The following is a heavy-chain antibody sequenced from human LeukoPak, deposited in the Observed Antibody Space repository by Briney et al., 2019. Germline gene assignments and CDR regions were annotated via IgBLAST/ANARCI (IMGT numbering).Heavy chain of an antibody. CDR2: INPKSGGT. V-gene: IGHV1-2*02. D-gene: IGHD3-9*01. CDR1: GYTFTDYY. J-gene: IGHJ4*02. CDR3: ARDDILNGCSDY. Sequence: GASVKVSCKASGYTFTDYYMHWVRQAPGQGLKWMGWINPKSGGTNYEQKFRGRVTMTRDPSISTAYMELSGLRSDDTAVYYCARDDILNGCSDYWGQGSLVTVSS.